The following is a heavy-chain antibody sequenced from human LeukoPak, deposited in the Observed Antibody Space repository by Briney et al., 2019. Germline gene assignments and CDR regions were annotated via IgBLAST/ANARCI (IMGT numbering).Heavy chain of an antibody. CDR3: ARDGYIDGWGAFDI. V-gene: IGHV4-59*01. CDR2: IYYSGST. J-gene: IGHJ3*02. Sequence: SETLSLTCIVSGGSISSYYWSWIRQPPGKGLEWIGYIYYSGSTNYNPSLKSRVTLSVDTSKNQFSLKLSSVTAADTAVYYCARDGYIDGWGAFDIWGQGTMVTVSS. CDR1: GGSISSYY. D-gene: IGHD5-18*01.